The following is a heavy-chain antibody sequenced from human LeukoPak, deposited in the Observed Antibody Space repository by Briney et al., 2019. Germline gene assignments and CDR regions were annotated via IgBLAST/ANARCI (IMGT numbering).Heavy chain of an antibody. CDR2: IYPGDSDT. CDR1: GYSFTSYW. V-gene: IGHV5-51*01. Sequence: KRGESLKISCKGSGYSFTSYWIGWVRQIPGKGLEWMGIIYPGDSDTRYSPSFQGQVTISADKSISTAYLQWSSLKASDTAMYYCARHEGRNWYLSSFDYWGQGTLVTVSS. CDR3: ARHEGRNWYLSSFDY. J-gene: IGHJ4*02. D-gene: IGHD6-13*01.